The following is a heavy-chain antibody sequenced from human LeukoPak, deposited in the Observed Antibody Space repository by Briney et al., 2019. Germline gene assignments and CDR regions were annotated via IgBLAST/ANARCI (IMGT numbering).Heavy chain of an antibody. D-gene: IGHD2-21*02. CDR1: GDSISSSNYY. CDR3: ARAQPTWSVTASVSVDP. J-gene: IGHJ5*02. V-gene: IGHV4-39*07. Sequence: SETLSLTCTVSGDSISSSNYYWGWIRQPPGKGLEWIGSIYYSGSTYYNPSLKSRVTISVDTSKNQFSLKLSSVTAADTAVYYCARAQPTWSVTASVSVDPWGQGTLVTVSS. CDR2: IYYSGST.